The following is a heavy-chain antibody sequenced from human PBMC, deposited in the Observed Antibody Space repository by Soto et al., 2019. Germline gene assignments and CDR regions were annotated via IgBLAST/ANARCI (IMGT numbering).Heavy chain of an antibody. D-gene: IGHD5-18*01. CDR2: TSYDGSNK. V-gene: IGHV3-30*18. Sequence: SLRLSCAASGFTFSSYGMHWVRQAPGKGLEWMAVTSYDGSNKYYADSVKGRFTISRDNSKNTLYLQMNSLRAEDTAVYYCAKGGYSYGTADYWGQGTLVTVSS. CDR1: GFTFSSYG. CDR3: AKGGYSYGTADY. J-gene: IGHJ4*02.